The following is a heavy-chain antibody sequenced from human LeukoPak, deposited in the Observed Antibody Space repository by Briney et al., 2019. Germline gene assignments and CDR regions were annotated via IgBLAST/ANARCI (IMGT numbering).Heavy chain of an antibody. V-gene: IGHV1-2*06. CDR2: INPNSGGT. CDR3: ARGVEGPATAIPEDY. J-gene: IGHJ4*02. CDR1: GYTFTGYY. D-gene: IGHD2-2*02. Sequence: ASVKVSCKASGYTFTGYYMHWVQQAPGQGLEWMGRINPNSGGTNYAQKFQGRVTMTRDTSISTAYMELSRLRSDDTAVYYCARGVEGPATAIPEDYWGQGTLVTVSS.